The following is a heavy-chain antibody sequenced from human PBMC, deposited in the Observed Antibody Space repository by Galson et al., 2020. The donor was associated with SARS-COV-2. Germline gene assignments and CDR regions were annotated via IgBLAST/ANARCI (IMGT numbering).Heavy chain of an antibody. J-gene: IGHJ6*02. CDR3: ARGDVITIFGVVIDPKNYYYGMDV. V-gene: IGHV7-4-1*02. Sequence: ASVKVSCKASGYTFTRYAMNWVRQAPGQRLEWMGWINTNTGNPTYAHGFTGRFVFSLDTSVSTAYLQISSLKAEDTAVYYCARGDVITIFGVVIDPKNYYYGMDVWCQGTTVTVSS. CDR2: INTNTGNP. CDR1: GYTFTRYA. D-gene: IGHD3-3*01.